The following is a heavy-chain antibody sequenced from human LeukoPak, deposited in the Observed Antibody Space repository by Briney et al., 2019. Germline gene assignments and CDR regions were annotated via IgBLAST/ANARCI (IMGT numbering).Heavy chain of an antibody. CDR1: GYSISSGYY. V-gene: IGHV4-38-2*02. Sequence: PSETLSLTCTVSGYSISSGYYWGWIRQPPGKGLEWIGSIYHSGSTYYNPSLKSRVTISVDTSKNQFSLKLSSVTAADTALYYCATAHCSGGSCYPLYYYYMDVWGKGTTVTVSS. CDR3: ATAHCSGGSCYPLYYYYMDV. J-gene: IGHJ6*03. CDR2: IYHSGST. D-gene: IGHD2-15*01.